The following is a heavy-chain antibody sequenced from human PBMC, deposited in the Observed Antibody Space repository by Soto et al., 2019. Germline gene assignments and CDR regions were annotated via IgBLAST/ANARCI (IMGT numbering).Heavy chain of an antibody. Sequence: QVQLVQSGAEVKKPGSSVKVSCKASGGTFSSYAISWVRQAPGQGLEWMGGIIPIFGTANYAQKFQGRVTIXXDXSXXTDYMELSSLRSEDTAVYYCAGYGGNPDEYWYFDLWGRGTLVTVSS. J-gene: IGHJ2*01. CDR2: IIPIFGTA. CDR1: GGTFSSYA. CDR3: AGYGGNPDEYWYFDL. D-gene: IGHD2-15*01. V-gene: IGHV1-69*12.